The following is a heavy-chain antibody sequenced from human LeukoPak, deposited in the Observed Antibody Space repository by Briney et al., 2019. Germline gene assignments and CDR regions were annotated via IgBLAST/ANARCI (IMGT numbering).Heavy chain of an antibody. CDR1: GFTSGDYA. CDR3: TRVIVATKDY. Sequence: GGSLRLSCTGSGFTSGDYAMNWVRQAPGKGLEWVGFIRSKNYGGTTGYAASVKGRFTISRDDSRSIAYLQMNSLQTEDTAVYYCTRVIVATKDYWGQGTLVTVSS. CDR2: IRSKNYGGTT. J-gene: IGHJ4*02. V-gene: IGHV3-49*04. D-gene: IGHD5-12*01.